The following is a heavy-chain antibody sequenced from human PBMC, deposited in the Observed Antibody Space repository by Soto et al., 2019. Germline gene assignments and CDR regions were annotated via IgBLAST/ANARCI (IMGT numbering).Heavy chain of an antibody. CDR2: INPNSGGT. D-gene: IGHD6-19*01. Sequence: ASVKVSCKASGYTFTGYYMYWVRQAPGQGLEWMGWINPNSGGTNYAQKFQGWVTMTRDTSISTAYMELSRLRSDDTAVYYCARDRGSGSRYFDYWGQGTLVTVSS. CDR1: GYTFTGYY. CDR3: ARDRGSGSRYFDY. J-gene: IGHJ4*02. V-gene: IGHV1-2*04.